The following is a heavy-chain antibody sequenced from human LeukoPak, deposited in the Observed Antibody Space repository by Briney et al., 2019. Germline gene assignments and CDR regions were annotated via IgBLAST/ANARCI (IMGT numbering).Heavy chain of an antibody. CDR1: GGSISSYY. CDR3: ARHVPDYYDSSGYLDY. D-gene: IGHD3-22*01. J-gene: IGHJ4*02. CDR2: IYYSGST. V-gene: IGHV4-59*08. Sequence: SETLSLTCTVSGGSISSYYWSWIRQPPGKGLEWIGYIYYSGSTNNNPSLKSRVTISVDTSKNQFSLKLSSVTAADTAVYYCARHVPDYYDSSGYLDYWGQGTLVTVSS.